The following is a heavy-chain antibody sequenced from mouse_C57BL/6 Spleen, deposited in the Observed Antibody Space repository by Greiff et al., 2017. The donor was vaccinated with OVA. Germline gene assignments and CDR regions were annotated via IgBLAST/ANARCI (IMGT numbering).Heavy chain of an antibody. CDR1: GFTFSSYT. J-gene: IGHJ3*01. Sequence: EVQGVESGGGLVKPGGSLKLSCAASGFTFSSYTMSWVRQTPEQRLEWVATISGGGGNTYYPDSVKGRFTISRDNAKNTLYLQMSSLRSEDTALYYCARHGGYGYDVGFAYWGQGTLVTVSA. CDR2: ISGGGGNT. CDR3: ARHGGYGYDVGFAY. D-gene: IGHD2-2*01. V-gene: IGHV5-9*01.